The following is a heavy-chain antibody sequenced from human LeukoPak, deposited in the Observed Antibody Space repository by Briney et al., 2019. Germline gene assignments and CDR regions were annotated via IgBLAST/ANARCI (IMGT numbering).Heavy chain of an antibody. J-gene: IGHJ4*02. D-gene: IGHD3-9*01. V-gene: IGHV3-74*01. CDR3: ARGPRYFDWSPSDY. Sequence: PGGSLRLSCVVSGFTFSSNWMHWVRQAPGKGLVWVSRINSDGSSTSYADSVKGRSTISRDNAKNTLYLQMNSLRAEDTAVYYCARGPRYFDWSPSDYWGQGTLVTVSS. CDR2: INSDGSST. CDR1: GFTFSSNW.